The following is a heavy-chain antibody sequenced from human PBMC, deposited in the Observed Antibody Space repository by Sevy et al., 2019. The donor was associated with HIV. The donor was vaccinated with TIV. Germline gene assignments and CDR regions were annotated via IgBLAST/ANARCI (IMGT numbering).Heavy chain of an antibody. J-gene: IGHJ6*02. Sequence: GGSLRLSCAASGFIFSNHGMHWVRQAPGKGLEWVARIWYDGSDKYYGKSVKGRFTLSRDNSQNTVDLQMNSLRVEDTAVYYCARDVDSNYDGIDAWGQGTTVTVSS. V-gene: IGHV3-33*01. CDR2: IWYDGSDK. D-gene: IGHD4-4*01. CDR3: ARDVDSNYDGIDA. CDR1: GFIFSNHG.